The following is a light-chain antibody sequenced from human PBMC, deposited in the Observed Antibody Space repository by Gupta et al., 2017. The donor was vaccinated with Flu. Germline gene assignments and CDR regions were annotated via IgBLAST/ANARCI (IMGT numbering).Light chain of an antibody. CDR1: QSVSSY. Sequence: DIQMTQHQSSLSASVGDTITLSSRASQSVSSYLNLYQQKPGKAPRLLIYAASSLQSGVASSFSGSGAVTDFTLTISSRQPEDFATYYCQQTYTYPPSLTFGRGTKVEI. CDR3: QQTYTYPPSLT. V-gene: IGKV1-39*01. CDR2: AAS. J-gene: IGKJ4*01.